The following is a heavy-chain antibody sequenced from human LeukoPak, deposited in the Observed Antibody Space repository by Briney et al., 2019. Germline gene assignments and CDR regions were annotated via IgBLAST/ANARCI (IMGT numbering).Heavy chain of an antibody. J-gene: IGHJ6*03. D-gene: IGHD3-10*01. CDR1: GGSFSGYY. CDR2: INHSGST. V-gene: IGHV4-34*01. Sequence: SETLSLTCAVYGGSFSGYYWSWIRQPPGKGLEWIGEINHSGSTNYNPSLKSRVTISVDTSKNQFSLKLSSVTAADTAVYYCASSPAHYYGSGSYYRGYYYMDVWGKGTTVTISS. CDR3: ASSPAHYYGSGSYYRGYYYMDV.